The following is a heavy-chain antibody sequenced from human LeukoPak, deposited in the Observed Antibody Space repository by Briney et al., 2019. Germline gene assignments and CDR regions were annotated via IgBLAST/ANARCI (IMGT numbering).Heavy chain of an antibody. Sequence: SETLSFTCTVSGGSISSGGYYWSWIRQHPGKGLEWIGYIYYSGSTYYNPSLKSRVTISVDTSKNQFSLKLSSVTAADTAVYYCASEGYYYDSSGLSSYYFDYWGQGTLVTVSS. CDR3: ASEGYYYDSSGLSSYYFDY. V-gene: IGHV4-31*03. CDR1: GGSISSGGYY. CDR2: IYYSGST. D-gene: IGHD3-22*01. J-gene: IGHJ4*02.